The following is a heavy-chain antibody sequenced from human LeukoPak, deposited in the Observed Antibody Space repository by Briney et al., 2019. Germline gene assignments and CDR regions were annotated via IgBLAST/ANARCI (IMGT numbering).Heavy chain of an antibody. V-gene: IGHV4-34*01. CDR3: ARVGRDGYTPYYFDY. Sequence: SETLSLTCAVYGGSFSGYYWSWIRQPPGKGLEWIGEINHSGSTNYNPSLKSRVTISVDTSKNQFSLKLSSVTAADTAVYYCARVGRDGYTPYYFDYWGQGTLVTVSS. J-gene: IGHJ4*02. CDR2: INHSGST. CDR1: GGSFSGYY. D-gene: IGHD5-24*01.